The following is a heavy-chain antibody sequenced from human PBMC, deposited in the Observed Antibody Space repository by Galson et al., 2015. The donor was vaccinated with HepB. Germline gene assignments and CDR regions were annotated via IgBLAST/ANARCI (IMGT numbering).Heavy chain of an antibody. V-gene: IGHV1-69*04. D-gene: IGHD4-23*01. Sequence: SVKVSCKASGGTFSSYAISWVRQVPGQGLEWMGRIIPILGIANYAQKFQGRVTITADKSTSTAYMELSSLRSEDTAVYYCARWGRSTVARKDAFDIWGQGTMVTVSS. CDR3: ARWGRSTVARKDAFDI. CDR1: GGTFSSYA. J-gene: IGHJ3*02. CDR2: IIPILGIA.